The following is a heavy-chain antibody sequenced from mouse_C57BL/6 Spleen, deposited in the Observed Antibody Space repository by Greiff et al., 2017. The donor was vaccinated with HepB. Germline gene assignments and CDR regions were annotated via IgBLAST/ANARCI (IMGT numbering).Heavy chain of an antibody. V-gene: IGHV1-59*01. J-gene: IGHJ1*03. D-gene: IGHD2-3*01. CDR3: ARGRDSYYQTFDG. Sequence: QVQLKQPGAELVRPGTSVTLSCKASGYTFTSYWMHWVKQRPGQGLEWIGVIDPSDSYTNYNQKFKGKATLTVDTSSSTAYMQLSSLTSEDSAVYYCARGRDSYYQTFDGWGTGTTVTVSS. CDR2: IDPSDSYT. CDR1: GYTFTSYW.